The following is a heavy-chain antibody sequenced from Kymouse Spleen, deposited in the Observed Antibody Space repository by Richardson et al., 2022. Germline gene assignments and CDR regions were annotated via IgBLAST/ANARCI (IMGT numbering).Heavy chain of an antibody. D-gene: IGHD6-13*01. CDR1: GGSFSGYY. CDR3: AREVAAAYFDY. V-gene: IGHV4-34*01. Sequence: QVQLQQWGAGLLKPSETLSLTCAVYGGSFSGYYWSWIRQPPGKGLEWIGEINHSGSTNYNPSLKSRVTISVDTSKNQFSLKLSSVTAADTAVYYCAREVAAAYFDYWGQGTLVTVSS. CDR2: INHSGST. J-gene: IGHJ4*02.